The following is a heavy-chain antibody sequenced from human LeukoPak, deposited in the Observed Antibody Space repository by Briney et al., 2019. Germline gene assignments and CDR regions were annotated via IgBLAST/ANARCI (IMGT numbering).Heavy chain of an antibody. CDR2: ISGSGGST. D-gene: IGHD4-17*01. Sequence: GGSLRLSCAASGFTFSSYAMSWVRQAPGKGLEWVSAISGSGGSTYYADSVKGRFTISRDNSKNTLYLQMNSLRAEDTAVYYCARAGPKIGSYGDLGAFDIWGQGTMVTVSS. CDR3: ARAGPKIGSYGDLGAFDI. J-gene: IGHJ3*02. V-gene: IGHV3-23*01. CDR1: GFTFSSYA.